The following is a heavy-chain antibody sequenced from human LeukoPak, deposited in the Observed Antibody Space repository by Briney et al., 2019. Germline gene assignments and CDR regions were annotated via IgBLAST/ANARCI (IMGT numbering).Heavy chain of an antibody. J-gene: IGHJ4*02. V-gene: IGHV4-34*01. CDR1: GGSFSGYY. CDR3: ARIGNYYFDY. D-gene: IGHD1-1*01. CDR2: INHSGST. Sequence: SETLSLTCAVYGGSFSGYYWSWIRQPPGKGLEWIGEINHSGSTNYNPSLKSRVTMSVDTSKNQFSLKLSSVTAADTAVYYCARIGNYYFDYWGQGTLVTVSS.